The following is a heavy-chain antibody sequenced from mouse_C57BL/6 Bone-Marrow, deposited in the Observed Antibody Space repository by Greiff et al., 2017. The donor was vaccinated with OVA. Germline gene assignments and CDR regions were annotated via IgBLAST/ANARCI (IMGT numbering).Heavy chain of an antibody. CDR3: ARRGVTWFAY. V-gene: IGHV1-64*01. D-gene: IGHD2-13*01. CDR1: GYTFTSYW. CDR2: IHPYSGST. J-gene: IGHJ3*01. Sequence: QVQLQQSGAELVKPGASVKLSCKASGYTFTSYWMHWVKQRPGQGLEWIGMIHPYSGSTNYNEKFKSKATLTVDKSSSTAYMQLRSLTSDDSSVYDWARRGVTWFAYWGQGTLVTVSA.